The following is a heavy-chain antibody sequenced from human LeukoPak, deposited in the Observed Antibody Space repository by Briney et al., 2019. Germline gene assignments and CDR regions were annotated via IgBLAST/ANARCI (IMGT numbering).Heavy chain of an antibody. Sequence: PGGSLRLSCAASGFTFSSYAMSWVRQAPGKGLEWVSAISGSGGSTYYAHSVKGRFTISRDNSKNTLYLQMNSLRAEDTAVYYCAKVDYYDSSGYYAFDYWGQGTLVTVSS. CDR3: AKVDYYDSSGYYAFDY. J-gene: IGHJ4*02. CDR1: GFTFSSYA. CDR2: ISGSGGST. V-gene: IGHV3-23*01. D-gene: IGHD3-22*01.